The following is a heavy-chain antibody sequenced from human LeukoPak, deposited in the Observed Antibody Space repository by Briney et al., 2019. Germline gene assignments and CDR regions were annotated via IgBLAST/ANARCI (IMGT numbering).Heavy chain of an antibody. D-gene: IGHD1-20*01. CDR3: ARAGISGTKKDGMGV. V-gene: IGHV3-21*01. CDR1: GFTFSSYS. Sequence: GGSLRLSCAASGFTFSSYSMNWVRQAPGKGLEWDSSIISSSRYIYYADSVKGRFTISRDNAKNSLYLQMNSLRAEDAAVYYCARAGISGTKKDGMGVWGQGTTVTVSS. CDR2: IISSSRYI. J-gene: IGHJ6*02.